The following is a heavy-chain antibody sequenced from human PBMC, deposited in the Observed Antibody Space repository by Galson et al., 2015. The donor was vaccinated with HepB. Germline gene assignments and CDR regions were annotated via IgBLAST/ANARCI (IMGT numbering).Heavy chain of an antibody. J-gene: IGHJ5*02. Sequence: SLRLSCAASGFTFSSYSMNWVRLSPGKGLEWVSVINPTSTVIYYGDSAQGRFTISRDNAKKSLYLQMNSLRAEDTAIYFCARERTGSYNTDLDRWGQGTLVTVSS. D-gene: IGHD3-10*01. CDR2: INPTSTVI. CDR3: ARERTGSYNTDLDR. V-gene: IGHV3-21*01. CDR1: GFTFSSYS.